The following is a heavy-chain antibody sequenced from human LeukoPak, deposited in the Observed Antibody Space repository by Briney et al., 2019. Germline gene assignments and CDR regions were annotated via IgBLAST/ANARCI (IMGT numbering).Heavy chain of an antibody. Sequence: SETLSLTCTVSGGSMSSSSYYWSWIRQPPGKGLGWIGYIYYSGSTYYNPSLKSRVTISVDTSKNQFSLKLSSVTAADTAVYYCARGGKAAVRFDLWGRGTLVTVSS. CDR2: IYYSGST. CDR1: GGSMSSSSYY. J-gene: IGHJ2*01. CDR3: ARGGKAAVRFDL. V-gene: IGHV4-30-4*01. D-gene: IGHD2-15*01.